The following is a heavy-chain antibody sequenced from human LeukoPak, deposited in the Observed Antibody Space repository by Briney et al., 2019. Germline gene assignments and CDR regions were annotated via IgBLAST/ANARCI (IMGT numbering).Heavy chain of an antibody. V-gene: IGHV4-59*08. J-gene: IGHJ5*02. D-gene: IGHD1-26*01. CDR1: GGSISGYY. Sequence: SETLSLTCTVSGGSISGYYWSWIRQPPGKGLEWIGYIYYSGSTNYNPSLKSRVTISVDTSKNQFSLKLSSVTAADTAVYYCARLRWDFDPWGQGTLVTVSS. CDR2: IYYSGST. CDR3: ARLRWDFDP.